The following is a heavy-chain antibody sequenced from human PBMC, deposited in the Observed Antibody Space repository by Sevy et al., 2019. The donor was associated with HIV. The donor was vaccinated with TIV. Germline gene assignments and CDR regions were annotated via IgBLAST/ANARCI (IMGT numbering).Heavy chain of an antibody. CDR1: EFTFSTYW. V-gene: IGHV3-74*01. J-gene: IGHJ4*02. CDR3: ARALDKWGGL. D-gene: IGHD1-26*01. CDR2: INTDGSVT. Sequence: GGSLRLSCTSPEFTFSTYWMHWVRQVPGKGLVWVSHINTDGSVTHYADSVKGRFTIYRDNVKSTVYLQMNSLRVEDTAVYYCARALDKWGGLWGRGTLVTVSS.